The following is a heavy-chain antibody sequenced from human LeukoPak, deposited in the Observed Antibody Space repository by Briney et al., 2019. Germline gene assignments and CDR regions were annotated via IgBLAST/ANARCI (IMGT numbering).Heavy chain of an antibody. V-gene: IGHV7-4-1*02. J-gene: IGHJ4*02. CDR2: INTNTGNP. D-gene: IGHD3-3*01. CDR1: GYTFTDYA. Sequence: ASVKVSCKASGYTFTDYAMNWVRQAPGQGLEWMGWINTNTGNPTYAQGFTGLFVFSLDTSVSTAYLQINSLQAEDTAVYYCARGWSKDAWSWGQGILVTVSS. CDR3: ARGWSKDAWS.